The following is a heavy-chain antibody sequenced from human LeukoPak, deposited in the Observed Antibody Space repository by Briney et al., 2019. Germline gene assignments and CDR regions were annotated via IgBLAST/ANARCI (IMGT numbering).Heavy chain of an antibody. CDR2: IYSGGST. Sequence: GGSLRLSCAASGLTVSSNYMSWVRQAPGKGLEWVSVIYSGGSTYYADSVKGRFTISRDNSKNTLYLQMNSLRAEDTAVYYCAREGIAVADGLDYWGQGTLVTVSS. CDR1: GLTVSSNY. V-gene: IGHV3-53*01. D-gene: IGHD6-19*01. CDR3: AREGIAVADGLDY. J-gene: IGHJ4*02.